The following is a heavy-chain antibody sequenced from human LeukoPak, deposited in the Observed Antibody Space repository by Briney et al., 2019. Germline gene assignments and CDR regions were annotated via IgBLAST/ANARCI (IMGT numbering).Heavy chain of an antibody. Sequence: SETLSLTCTVSGGSISNYYWSWIRQPPGKGLEWIGYIYYSGSTSYNPSLKSRVTMSVDTSKKQISLKVRSVTAADTAVYYCARTTEDCSSTSCYQYWFDPWGQGTLVTVSS. D-gene: IGHD2-2*01. J-gene: IGHJ5*02. CDR1: GGSISNYY. CDR2: IYYSGST. CDR3: ARTTEDCSSTSCYQYWFDP. V-gene: IGHV4-59*01.